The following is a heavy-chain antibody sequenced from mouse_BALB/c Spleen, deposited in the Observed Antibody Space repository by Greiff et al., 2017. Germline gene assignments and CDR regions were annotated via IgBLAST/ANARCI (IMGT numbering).Heavy chain of an antibody. CDR2: ISYDGSN. J-gene: IGHJ2*01. CDR3: ALLLRPFDY. CDR1: GYSITSGYY. D-gene: IGHD1-1*01. Sequence: DVQLQESGPGLVKPSQSLSLTCPVTGYSITSGYYWNWIRQFPGNKLEWMGYISYDGSNNYNPSLKNRISITRDTSKNQFFLKLNSVTTEDTATYYCALLLRPFDYWGQGTTLTVSS. V-gene: IGHV3-6*02.